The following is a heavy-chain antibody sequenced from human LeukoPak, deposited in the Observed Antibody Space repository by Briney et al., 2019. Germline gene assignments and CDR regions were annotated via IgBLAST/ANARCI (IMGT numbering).Heavy chain of an antibody. D-gene: IGHD4-17*01. Sequence: VASVKVSCKASGYXFTSYYMHWVRQAPGQGLEWMGIINPSGGSTSYAQKFQGRVTMTRDTSTSTVYMELSSLRSEDTAVYYCAREDYGDYRGHYYYYYGMDVWGQGTTVTVSS. CDR1: GYXFTSYY. CDR2: INPSGGST. CDR3: AREDYGDYRGHYYYYYGMDV. J-gene: IGHJ6*02. V-gene: IGHV1-46*01.